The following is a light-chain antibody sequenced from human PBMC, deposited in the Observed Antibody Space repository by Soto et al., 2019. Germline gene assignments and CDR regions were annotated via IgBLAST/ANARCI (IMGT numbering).Light chain of an antibody. CDR2: DAS. CDR1: QNIGRD. V-gene: IGKV3D-15*01. Sequence: EIVMTQSPATLSVSPGESVTLSCRASQNIGRDLAWYLQKPGQVPRLLIYDASNRATGIPGRFSGTGSGTEFTLTIHSLQSEDFAVYYCPHYSIWPPYTFGQGTKLEIK. J-gene: IGKJ2*01. CDR3: PHYSIWPPYT.